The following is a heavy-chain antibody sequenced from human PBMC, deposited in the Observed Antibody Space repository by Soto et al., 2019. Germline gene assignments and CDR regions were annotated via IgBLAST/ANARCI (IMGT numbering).Heavy chain of an antibody. CDR2: IYPGDSDT. CDR1: GYSFTSYW. CDR3: ASLNYDILTGYYNPPDV. D-gene: IGHD3-9*01. V-gene: IGHV5-51*01. J-gene: IGHJ6*02. Sequence: GESLKISCKGSGYSFTSYWIGWVRQMPGKGLEWMGIIYPGDSDTRYSPSFQGQVTISADKSISTAYLQWSSLKASDTAMYYCASLNYDILTGYYNPPDVWGQGTTVTVS.